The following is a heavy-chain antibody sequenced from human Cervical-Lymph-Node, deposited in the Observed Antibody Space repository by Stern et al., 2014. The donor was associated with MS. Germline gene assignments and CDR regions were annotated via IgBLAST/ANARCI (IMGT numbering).Heavy chain of an antibody. V-gene: IGHV1-2*02. D-gene: IGHD1-7*01. CDR2: INPNSGGT. J-gene: IGHJ6*02. CDR1: GYTFSDYY. CDR3: ARKHNWNFYYYYGMDV. Sequence: MQLVESGAEVKKPGASVNVSCKASGYTFSDYYIHWVRQAPGQGLAWMGWINPNSGGTNYAQNFQGRVAMTRDTSISTAYMELSSLRSDDAAVYYCARKHNWNFYYYYGMDVWGQGTTVTVSS.